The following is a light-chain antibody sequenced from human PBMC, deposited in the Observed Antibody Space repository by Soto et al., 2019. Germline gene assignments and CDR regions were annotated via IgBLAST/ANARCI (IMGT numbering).Light chain of an antibody. Sequence: QSVLTQPPSASGTPGQRVTISCSGGSANIGEKTVSWYQQFPGTAPTLLIYDDNQRPSGVPERFSGSKSGTSVSLAISGLRSEDEATYYCATWDDSLDDPVVFGGGTKLTVL. CDR3: ATWDDSLDDPVV. J-gene: IGLJ2*01. V-gene: IGLV1-44*01. CDR1: SANIGEKT. CDR2: DDN.